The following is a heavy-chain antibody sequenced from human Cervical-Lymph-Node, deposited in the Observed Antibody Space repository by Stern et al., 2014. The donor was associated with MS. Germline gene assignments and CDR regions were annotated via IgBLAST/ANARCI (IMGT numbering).Heavy chain of an antibody. CDR1: GSSISTYY. CDR3: ARKALAMDHYFDS. V-gene: IGHV4-59*01. Sequence: QLQLQASGPGLVKPSETLSLTCTVSGSSISTYYWSWIRQPPGRGLEWVGYAFHTGTTIYNPSHKSRVTISLDTSKTQFSLILRSVTAADTAVYYCARKALAMDHYFDSWGQGALVTVSS. J-gene: IGHJ4*02. D-gene: IGHD2-2*03. CDR2: AFHTGTT.